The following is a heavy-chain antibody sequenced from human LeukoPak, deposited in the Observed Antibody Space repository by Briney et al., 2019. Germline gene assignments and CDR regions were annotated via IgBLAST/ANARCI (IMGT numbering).Heavy chain of an antibody. D-gene: IGHD4-17*01. CDR3: ASNDYGDYGPVY. CDR2: IWFDGTKK. CDR1: EFTFSAYG. Sequence: PGGSLRLSCVASEFTFSAYGFHWVRQAPGKGLEWVAVIWFDGTKKYYADSVKGRFTISRDNSKNTLYLQMNSLRAEDTAIYYCASNDYGDYGPVYWGQGTPVTVSS. V-gene: IGHV3-33*01. J-gene: IGHJ4*02.